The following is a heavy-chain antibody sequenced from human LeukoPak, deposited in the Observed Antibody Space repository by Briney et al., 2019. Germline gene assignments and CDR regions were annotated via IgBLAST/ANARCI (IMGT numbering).Heavy chain of an antibody. J-gene: IGHJ4*02. CDR3: ARDRGHYFDY. CDR2: ISTSSSTI. Sequence: GGSLRLSCAASGFTFSVHSMNWVRQAPGKGLEWVSYISTSSSTIYYADSVKGRFTISRDNAKNSLFLQMNSLGAEDTAMYYCARDRGHYFDYRGQGTLVTVSS. CDR1: GFTFSVHS. V-gene: IGHV3-48*01.